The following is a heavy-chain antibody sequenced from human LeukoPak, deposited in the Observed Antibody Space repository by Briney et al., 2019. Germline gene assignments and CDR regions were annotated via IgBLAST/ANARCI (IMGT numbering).Heavy chain of an antibody. CDR2: IYHSGST. V-gene: IGHV4-38-2*01. J-gene: IGHJ6*03. CDR1: GGSFSGYY. CDR3: ARSPLLDFWSGYYEDYYYYMDV. Sequence: SETLSLTCAVYGGSFSGYYWGWIRQPPGKGLEWIGSIYHSGSTYYNPSLKSRVTISVDTSKNQFSLKLSSVTAADTAVYYCARSPLLDFWSGYYEDYYYYMDVWGKGTTVTVSS. D-gene: IGHD3-3*01.